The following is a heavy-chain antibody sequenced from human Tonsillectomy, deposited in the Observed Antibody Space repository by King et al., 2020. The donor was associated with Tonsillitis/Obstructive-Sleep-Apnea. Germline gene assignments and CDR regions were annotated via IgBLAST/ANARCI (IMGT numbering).Heavy chain of an antibody. D-gene: IGHD3-10*01. CDR2: ISSSSSYI. CDR3: ARDGVLRAYYYYYYYMDV. J-gene: IGHJ6*03. V-gene: IGHV3-21*01. Sequence: VQLVESGGGLVKPGGSLRLSCAASGFTFSSYSMNWVRQAPGKGLEWVSSISSSSSYIYYADSVKGRFTISRDNAKNSLYLQMNSLRAEDTAVYYCARDGVLRAYYYYYYYMDVWGKGTTVTVSS. CDR1: GFTFSSYS.